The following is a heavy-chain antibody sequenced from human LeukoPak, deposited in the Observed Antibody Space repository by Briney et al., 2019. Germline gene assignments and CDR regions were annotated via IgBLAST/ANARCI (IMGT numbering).Heavy chain of an antibody. D-gene: IGHD5-12*01. CDR1: GGSITSSGHY. CDR3: ARGYGPFDP. V-gene: IGHV4-31*03. J-gene: IGHJ5*02. CDR2: IYYTGST. Sequence: SETLSLTCTVSGGSITSSGHYWSWIRQLPGKGLEWIGYIYYTGSTYYNPPLKSRLTISVDTSKNQFSLKLISVTAADTAVYYCARGYGPFDPWGQGTLVTVSS.